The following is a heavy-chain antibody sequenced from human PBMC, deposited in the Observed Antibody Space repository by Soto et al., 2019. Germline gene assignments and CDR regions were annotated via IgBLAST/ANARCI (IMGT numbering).Heavy chain of an antibody. J-gene: IGHJ1*01. D-gene: IGHD4-4*01. Sequence: QVQLVESGGGVVQPGRSLRLSCAASGLTYSNFGMHWVRQAPGKGMEWVAIISTDGRDKYYGDSVKGRFTISRDNSENTLYLQMTSLREEDTAVYYCAKGVPIYSEGPDQWGQGTLVTVSA. CDR3: AKGVPIYSEGPDQ. CDR2: ISTDGRDK. CDR1: GLTYSNFG. V-gene: IGHV3-30*18.